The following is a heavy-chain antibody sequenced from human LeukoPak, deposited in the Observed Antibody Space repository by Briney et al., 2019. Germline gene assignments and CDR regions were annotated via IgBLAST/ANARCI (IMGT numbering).Heavy chain of an antibody. J-gene: IGHJ4*02. CDR3: ARGSVWYPDGFDY. V-gene: IGHV3-7*02. CDR1: GFTFSSYW. Sequence: GGSLRFSCAASGFTFSSYWMTWVRQAPGKRLEGVANIKQEGSEKYYVDSVKGRFTISRHNAKNSLYLQVNSLREEDTAVYYCARGSVWYPDGFDYWGQGTLVTVSS. CDR2: IKQEGSEK. D-gene: IGHD3-16*01.